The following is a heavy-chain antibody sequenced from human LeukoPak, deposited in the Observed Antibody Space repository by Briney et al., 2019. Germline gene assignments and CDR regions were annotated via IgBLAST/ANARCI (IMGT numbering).Heavy chain of an antibody. CDR3: ARGYVLVWFGELLRGSTYFDY. CDR2: IYHSGST. D-gene: IGHD3-10*01. Sequence: SETLSLTCAVSGGSISSTNWWSWVRQPPGKGLEWIGEIYHSGSTNYNASLKSRVTISVDKSKNQFSLKLNSVTAADTAVYYCARGYVLVWFGELLRGSTYFDYWGQGTLVTVSS. CDR1: GGSISSTNW. V-gene: IGHV4-4*02. J-gene: IGHJ4*02.